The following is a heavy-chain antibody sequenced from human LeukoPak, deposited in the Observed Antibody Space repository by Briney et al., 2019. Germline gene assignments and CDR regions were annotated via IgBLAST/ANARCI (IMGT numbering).Heavy chain of an antibody. J-gene: IGHJ4*02. CDR1: GGSISPYF. CDR3: AREGVVKGYFDY. V-gene: IGHV4-59*01. CDR2: IYYRGST. Sequence: SETLSLTCTVSGGSISPYFWSWIRQPPGKGLEWIGYIYYRGSTNYNPSLTSRVTISLDTSKDQFSLKLSSVTAADTAVYYCAREGVVKGYFDYWGQGTLVTVSS. D-gene: IGHD3-3*01.